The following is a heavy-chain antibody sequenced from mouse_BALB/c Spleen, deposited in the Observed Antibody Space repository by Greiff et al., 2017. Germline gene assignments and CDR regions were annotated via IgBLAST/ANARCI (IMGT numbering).Heavy chain of an antibody. J-gene: IGHJ4*01. D-gene: IGHD4-1*01. V-gene: IGHV1-4*01. Sequence: VKLMESGAELARPGASVKMSCKASGYTFTSYTMHWVKQRPGQGLEWIGYINPSSGYTNYNQKFKDKATLTADKSSSTAYMQLSSLTSEDSAVYYCARSWDVSAMDYWGQGTSVTVSS. CDR2: INPSSGYT. CDR3: ARSWDVSAMDY. CDR1: GYTFTSYT.